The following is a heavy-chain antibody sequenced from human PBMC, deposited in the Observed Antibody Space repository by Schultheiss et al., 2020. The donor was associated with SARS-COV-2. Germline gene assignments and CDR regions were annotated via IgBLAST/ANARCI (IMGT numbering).Heavy chain of an antibody. CDR1: GGSISSGDYS. CDR2: IYNSAST. Sequence: SETLSLTCTVSGGSISSGDYSWSWIRQPPGKGLEWIGYIYNSASTNYNPSLKSRVTISVDTSKNQFSLKLKSVTGADTAVYYCARYYYDSSGYGGYYYYYMDVWGKGTTVTVSS. CDR3: ARYYYDSSGYGGYYYYYMDV. V-gene: IGHV4-61*08. J-gene: IGHJ6*03. D-gene: IGHD3-22*01.